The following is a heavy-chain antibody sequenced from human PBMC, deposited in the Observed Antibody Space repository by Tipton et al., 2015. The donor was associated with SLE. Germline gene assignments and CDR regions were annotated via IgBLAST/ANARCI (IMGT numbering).Heavy chain of an antibody. V-gene: IGHV4-34*01. Sequence: LRLSCAVYGGSFSGYYWSWIRQPPGKGLEWIGEINHSGSTNYNPSLKSRVTISVDTSKNQFSPKLSSVTAADTAVYYCARGAAAAGTSFDYWGQGTLVTVSS. J-gene: IGHJ4*02. CDR1: GGSFSGYY. CDR2: INHSGST. CDR3: ARGAAAAGTSFDY. D-gene: IGHD6-13*01.